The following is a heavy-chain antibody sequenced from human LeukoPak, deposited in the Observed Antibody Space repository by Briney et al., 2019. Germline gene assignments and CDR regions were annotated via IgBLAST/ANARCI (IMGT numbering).Heavy chain of an antibody. V-gene: IGHV3-7*01. Sequence: DGSEKYYVDSVKGRFTISRDNAKNSLYLQMNSLRAEDTAVYYCARVAEQLDPFYYYYYMDVWGKGTTVTVSS. CDR2: DGSEK. J-gene: IGHJ6*03. CDR3: ARVAEQLDPFYYYYYMDV. D-gene: IGHD6-13*01.